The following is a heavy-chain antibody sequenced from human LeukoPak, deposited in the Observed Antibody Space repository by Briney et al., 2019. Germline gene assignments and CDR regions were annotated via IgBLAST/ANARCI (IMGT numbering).Heavy chain of an antibody. CDR2: IYYSGST. Sequence: SQTLSLTCTVSGRPISSGNYYWTWIRQPPGKGLEWIGSIYYSGSTYYNPSLKSRVTISVDTSKNQFSLKLSSVTAADTAVYYCATSEKWFDPWGQGTPVTVSS. J-gene: IGHJ5*02. V-gene: IGHV4-39*01. CDR1: GRPISSGNYY. CDR3: ATSEKWFDP.